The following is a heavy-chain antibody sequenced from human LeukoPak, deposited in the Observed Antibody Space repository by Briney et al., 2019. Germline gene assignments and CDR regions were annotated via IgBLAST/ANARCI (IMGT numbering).Heavy chain of an antibody. Sequence: SVKVSCKASGGTFSSYAISWVRQAPGQGLEWMGGIIPIFGTANYAQKFQGRVTITADESTSTAYMELSSLRSGDTAVYYCARGPSGLRSPFNTWGQGTTVTVSS. CDR1: GGTFSSYA. D-gene: IGHD5-12*01. CDR2: IIPIFGTA. V-gene: IGHV1-69*13. J-gene: IGHJ3*02. CDR3: ARGPSGLRSPFNT.